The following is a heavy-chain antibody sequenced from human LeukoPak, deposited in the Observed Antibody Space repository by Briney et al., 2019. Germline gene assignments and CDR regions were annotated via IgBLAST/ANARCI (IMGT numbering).Heavy chain of an antibody. J-gene: IGHJ4*02. CDR3: ARGWGTAPNY. Sequence: PGGSLRLSCAASGFTFSSYAMHWVRQAPGKGLEWVAVISYDGSNKYYADSVKGRFTISRDNSKNTLYLQMNSLRAEDTAVYYCARGWGTAPNYWGQGTLVTVSS. CDR1: GFTFSSYA. CDR2: ISYDGSNK. D-gene: IGHD3-16*01. V-gene: IGHV3-30*04.